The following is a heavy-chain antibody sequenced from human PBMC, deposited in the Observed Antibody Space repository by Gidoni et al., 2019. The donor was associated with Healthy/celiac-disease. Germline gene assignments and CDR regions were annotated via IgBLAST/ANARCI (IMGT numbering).Heavy chain of an antibody. Sequence: QVQLVESVGGVVQPWRSLLLSCAASGFTFPSYAMHWFRQAPGKGLEWVAVISYDGRNKYYADSVKGRFTISRDNSKNTLYLQMNSLRAEDTAVYYCARDLGPCRSGGSGGWFDPWGQGTLVTVSS. J-gene: IGHJ5*02. V-gene: IGHV3-30*04. CDR3: ARDLGPCRSGGSGGWFDP. CDR1: GFTFPSYA. CDR2: ISYDGRNK. D-gene: IGHD2-15*01.